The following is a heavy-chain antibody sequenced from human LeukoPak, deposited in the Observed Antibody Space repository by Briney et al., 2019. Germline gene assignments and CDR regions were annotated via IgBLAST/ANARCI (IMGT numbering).Heavy chain of an antibody. Sequence: PETLSLTCAVFGVSFSGYYWSWIRQPPGKGPEWIGEINHSGSTNYNPSLKTRDSTYVDTSKNQFCLKLSYVTAADTAVYYCARGTGSSWYGGPFDSWGQGTLVTVSS. V-gene: IGHV4-34*01. CDR2: INHSGST. J-gene: IGHJ4*02. CDR3: ARGTGSSWYGGPFDS. D-gene: IGHD6-13*01. CDR1: GVSFSGYY.